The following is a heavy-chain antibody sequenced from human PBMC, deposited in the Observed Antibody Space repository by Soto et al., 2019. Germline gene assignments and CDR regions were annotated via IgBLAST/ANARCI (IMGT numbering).Heavy chain of an antibody. J-gene: IGHJ4*02. CDR2: IWYDGTNK. D-gene: IGHD3-10*01. CDR3: AKQYGSGSFYKGSASFEY. Sequence: GGSLRLSCAASGFTFSSYGMHWVRQAPGKGLEWVAVIWYDGTNKYYADSVKGRFTISRDNSKNTLYLQMNSLRAGDTAVYYCAKQYGSGSFYKGSASFEYWGQGTLVTVSS. V-gene: IGHV3-33*06. CDR1: GFTFSSYG.